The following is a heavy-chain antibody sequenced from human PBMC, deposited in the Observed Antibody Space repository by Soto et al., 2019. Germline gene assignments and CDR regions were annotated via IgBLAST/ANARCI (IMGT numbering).Heavy chain of an antibody. Sequence: LSLTCAVYGGSFSGYYWSWIRQPPGKGLEWIGEINHSGSTNYNPSLKSRVTISVDTSKNQLSLKLSSVTAADTAVYYCARGRVRYFDWLFPALDYWGQGTLVTVSS. V-gene: IGHV4-34*01. CDR2: INHSGST. CDR3: ARGRVRYFDWLFPALDY. J-gene: IGHJ4*02. CDR1: GGSFSGYY. D-gene: IGHD3-9*01.